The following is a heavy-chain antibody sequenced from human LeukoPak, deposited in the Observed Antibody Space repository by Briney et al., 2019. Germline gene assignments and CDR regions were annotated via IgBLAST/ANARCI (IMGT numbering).Heavy chain of an antibody. V-gene: IGHV3-48*04. CDR1: GFTFSSYS. D-gene: IGHD3-10*01. CDR2: ISSSSSTI. CDR3: ARGRDLAIDY. Sequence: PGGSLRLSCAASGFTFSSYSMNWVRQAPGKGLEWVSYISSSSSTIYYADSVKGRFTISRDNAKNSLYLQMNSLRAEDTAVYYCARGRDLAIDYWGQGTLVTVSS. J-gene: IGHJ4*02.